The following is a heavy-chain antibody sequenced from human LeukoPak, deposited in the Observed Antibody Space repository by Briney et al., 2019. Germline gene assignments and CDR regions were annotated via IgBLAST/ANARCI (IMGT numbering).Heavy chain of an antibody. Sequence: SETLSLTCTVSGGSISSGSYYWSWIRQPAGQGLEWFGRIYSSGRTNYNHSLKSRVTIPVDTSKNQFSLKLSSVTAADTAVYYCARLTQVFGYSYHFDYWGQGTLVTVSS. CDR2: IYSSGRT. V-gene: IGHV4-61*02. CDR1: GGSISSGSYY. CDR3: ARLTQVFGYSYHFDY. D-gene: IGHD5-18*01. J-gene: IGHJ4*02.